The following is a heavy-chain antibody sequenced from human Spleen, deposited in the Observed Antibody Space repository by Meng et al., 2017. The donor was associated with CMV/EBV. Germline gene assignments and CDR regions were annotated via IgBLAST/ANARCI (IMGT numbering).Heavy chain of an antibody. J-gene: IGHJ3*02. CDR1: GFRFNKYA. CDR3: AREPHAFDI. V-gene: IGHV3-30*04. Sequence: GGSLRLPCAASGFRFNKYAMHWVRQAPGKGLEWVAVISLDGSDKNYADSVKGRFTISRDNAKNSLYLQMNSLRAEDTAVYYCAREPHAFDIWGQGTMVTVSS. CDR2: ISLDGSDK.